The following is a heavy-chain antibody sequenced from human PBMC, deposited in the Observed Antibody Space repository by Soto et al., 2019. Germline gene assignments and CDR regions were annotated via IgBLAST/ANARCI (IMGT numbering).Heavy chain of an antibody. CDR3: AREPTVPYGDAFDI. D-gene: IGHD4-17*01. J-gene: IGHJ3*02. V-gene: IGHV3-33*01. CDR1: GFTFSSYG. CDR2: IWYDGSNK. Sequence: QVQLVESGGGVVQPGRSLRLSCAASGFTFSSYGMHWVRQAPGKGLEWVAVIWYDGSNKYYADSVKGRFTISRDNSKNTSYLQMNSLRAEDTAVYYCAREPTVPYGDAFDIWGQGTMVTVSS.